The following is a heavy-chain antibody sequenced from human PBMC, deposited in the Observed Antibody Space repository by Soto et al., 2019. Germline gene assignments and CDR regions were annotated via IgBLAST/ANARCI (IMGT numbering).Heavy chain of an antibody. Sequence: QVHLVQSGAEVKEPGASVRLSCKASGYTFTRYAIHWVRQAPGQRLEWMGWINAGNGNTKYSEKFEGRVTITRDTSASIAYMELSSLRSEDTAVYYCARGDCRDSRCHYPYHYYMDVWGRGTTVTVSS. CDR3: ARGDCRDSRCHYPYHYYMDV. V-gene: IGHV1-3*01. CDR1: GYTFTRYA. J-gene: IGHJ6*03. D-gene: IGHD2-15*01. CDR2: INAGNGNT.